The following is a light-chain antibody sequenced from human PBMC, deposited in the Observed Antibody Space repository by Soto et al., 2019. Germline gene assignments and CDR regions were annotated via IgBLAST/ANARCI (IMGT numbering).Light chain of an antibody. CDR2: DAS. J-gene: IGKJ1*01. CDR1: QSISTR. Sequence: DIQMTQSPSTVSASVGDTVTITCRASQSISTRLAWYQQKAGTAPKVLIYDASRMESGVPSRFSGSGSGTEFTLTISSLQPDDFATYYCQQYNSYSVTFGQGTKVDIK. V-gene: IGKV1-5*01. CDR3: QQYNSYSVT.